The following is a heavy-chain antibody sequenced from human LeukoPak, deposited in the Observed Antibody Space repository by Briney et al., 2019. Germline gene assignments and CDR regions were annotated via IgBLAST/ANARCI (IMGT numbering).Heavy chain of an antibody. J-gene: IGHJ4*02. CDR2: IYYSGST. CDR3: ARHAYSSSFFDY. Sequence: SETLSLTCTVSGGSISSSSYYWGWIRQPPGKGMEWIESIYYSGSTYYNPSLKSRVTISVDTSKNQFSLKLSSVTAADTAVYYCARHAYSSSFFDYWGQGTLVTVSS. D-gene: IGHD6-13*01. V-gene: IGHV4-39*01. CDR1: GGSISSSSYY.